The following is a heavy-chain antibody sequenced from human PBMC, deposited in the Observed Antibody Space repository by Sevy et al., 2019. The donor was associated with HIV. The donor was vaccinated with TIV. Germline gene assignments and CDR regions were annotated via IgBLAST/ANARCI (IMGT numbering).Heavy chain of an antibody. J-gene: IGHJ4*02. CDR3: ARDRQGITVAGTAIDY. CDR2: ITLSGSST. Sequence: GGSLRLSWTASGFTFSNYEMNWVRQAPGKGLEWVSYITLSGSSTYYADSVKGRFTISRDNAKNSLNLQMNSLRAEDTAVYYCARDRQGITVAGTAIDYWGQGTLVTVSS. CDR1: GFTFSNYE. V-gene: IGHV3-48*03. D-gene: IGHD6-19*01.